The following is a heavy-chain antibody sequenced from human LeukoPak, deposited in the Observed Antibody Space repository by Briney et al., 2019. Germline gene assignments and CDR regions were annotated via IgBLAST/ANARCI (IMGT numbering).Heavy chain of an antibody. Sequence: PGGSLRLSCAASGFTFSNYWMSWVRQAPGKGLEWVAHIKEDGSEKFYVDSVKGRFTISRDNAKNSLYLQMNSLSAEDTAVYYCARVVVYFDYWGQGTLVTVSS. D-gene: IGHD6-6*01. V-gene: IGHV3-7*04. CDR3: ARVVVYFDY. CDR2: IKEDGSEK. CDR1: GFTFSNYW. J-gene: IGHJ4*02.